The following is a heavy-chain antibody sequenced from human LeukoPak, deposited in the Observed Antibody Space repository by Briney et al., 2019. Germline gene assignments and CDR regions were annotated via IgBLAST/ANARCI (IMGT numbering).Heavy chain of an antibody. J-gene: IGHJ6*02. CDR2: VHYSGTT. V-gene: IGHV4-30-4*01. D-gene: IGHD5-18*01. Sequence: SQTLSLTCTVSGGSISSGDKYWSWIRQPLGKGLEWIGNVHYSGTTSYNSSLTSRLSMSVDRSKNQFPLRLSSVTAADTAVYYCARADTVMEGGMDVWGQGTTVTVSS. CDR3: ARADTVMEGGMDV. CDR1: GGSISSGDKY.